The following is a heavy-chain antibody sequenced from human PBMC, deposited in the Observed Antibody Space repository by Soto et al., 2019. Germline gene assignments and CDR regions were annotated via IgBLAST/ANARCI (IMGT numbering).Heavy chain of an antibody. D-gene: IGHD3-22*01. J-gene: IGHJ6*02. CDR3: ARDLGSYYYDSSGYKPRHYGMDV. CDR1: GYTFTGYY. V-gene: IGHV1-2*04. Sequence: GASVKVSCKASGYTFTGYYMHWVRQAPGQGLEWMGWINPNSGGTNYAQKFQGWVTMTRDTSISTAYMELSRLRSDDTAVYYCARDLGSYYYDSSGYKPRHYGMDVWGQGTTVTVS. CDR2: INPNSGGT.